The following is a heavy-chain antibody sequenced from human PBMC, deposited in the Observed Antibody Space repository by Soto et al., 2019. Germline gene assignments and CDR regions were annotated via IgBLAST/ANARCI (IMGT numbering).Heavy chain of an antibody. CDR1: GYTFSSYA. CDR3: ASLAYCSSTSCYTGYYYGMDV. CDR2: ISGSGGST. Sequence: GGSLRLSCAASGYTFSSYAMHWVRQAPGKGLEWVSAISGSGGSTYYADSVKGRFTISRDNSKNTLYLQMNSLRAEDTAVYYCASLAYCSSTSCYTGYYYGMDVWGQGTTVTVS. J-gene: IGHJ6*02. V-gene: IGHV3-23*01. D-gene: IGHD2-2*02.